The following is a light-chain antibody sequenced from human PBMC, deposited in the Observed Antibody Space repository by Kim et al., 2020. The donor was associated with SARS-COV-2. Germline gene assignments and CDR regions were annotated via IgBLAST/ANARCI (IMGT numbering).Light chain of an antibody. CDR2: DAS. V-gene: IGKV1-33*01. J-gene: IGKJ5*01. CDR1: RDIDGS. CDR3: QQYDGRPIT. Sequence: AAGGDRVTITCQASRDIDGSLAWYQQKPGTAPKLLIHDASHLQSGFPSRFSASGSVTYFALTITNVQPEDTATYYCQQYDGRPITFGQGTRLEIK.